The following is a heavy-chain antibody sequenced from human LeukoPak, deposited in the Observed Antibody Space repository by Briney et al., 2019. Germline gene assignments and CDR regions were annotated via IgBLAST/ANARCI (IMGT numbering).Heavy chain of an antibody. D-gene: IGHD3-22*01. V-gene: IGHV4-4*07. J-gene: IGHJ3*02. CDR2: ISSSGST. Sequence: SETLSLTCAVSGGSINNYYWSWIRQPAGKGLEWIGRISSSGSTNYNPSLKSRVTISVDTSKNQFSLKLSSVTAADTAVYFCARGPYSYDSSGAFDIWGQGTMVTVSS. CDR3: ARGPYSYDSSGAFDI. CDR1: GGSINNYY.